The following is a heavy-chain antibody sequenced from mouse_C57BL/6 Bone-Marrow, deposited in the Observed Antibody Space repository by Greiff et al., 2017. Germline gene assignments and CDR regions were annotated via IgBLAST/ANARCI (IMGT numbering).Heavy chain of an antibody. D-gene: IGHD2-1*01. CDR2: ISNGGGST. J-gene: IGHJ4*01. CDR3: ASLIYYGNYPYAMDY. CDR1: GFTFSDYY. Sequence: DVMLVESGGGLVQPGGSLKLSCAASGFTFSDYYMYWVRQTPEKRLEWVAYISNGGGSTYYPDTVKGRFTISRDNAKNTLYLQMSRLKSEDTAMYYCASLIYYGNYPYAMDYWGQGTSVTVSS. V-gene: IGHV5-12*01.